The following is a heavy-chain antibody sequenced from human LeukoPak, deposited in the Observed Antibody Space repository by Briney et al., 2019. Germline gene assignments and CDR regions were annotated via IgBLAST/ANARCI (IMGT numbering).Heavy chain of an antibody. CDR3: ARESVGYGVRYYFDY. CDR2: IIPIFGTA. Sequence: SVKVSCKASGGTFSSYAISWVRQAPGQGLEWMGGIIPIFGTANYAQKFQGRVTITTDESTSTAYMELSSLRSEDTAVYYCARESVGYGVRYYFDYWGQRTLVTVSS. D-gene: IGHD4-17*01. J-gene: IGHJ4*02. V-gene: IGHV1-69*05. CDR1: GGTFSSYA.